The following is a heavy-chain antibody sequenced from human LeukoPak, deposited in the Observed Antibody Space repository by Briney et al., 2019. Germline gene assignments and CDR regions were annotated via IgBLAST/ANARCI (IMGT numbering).Heavy chain of an antibody. CDR1: GFTFDDYA. Sequence: GRSLRLSCAASGFTFDDYAMHWVRQAPGKGLEGVSGISWNSGSIGYADSVKGRFTISRDNAKNSLYLQMNSLRAEDTALYYCAKGVRTYYYYYGMDVWGQGTTVTVSS. V-gene: IGHV3-9*01. J-gene: IGHJ6*02. CDR3: AKGVRTYYYYYGMDV. D-gene: IGHD2-8*01. CDR2: ISWNSGSI.